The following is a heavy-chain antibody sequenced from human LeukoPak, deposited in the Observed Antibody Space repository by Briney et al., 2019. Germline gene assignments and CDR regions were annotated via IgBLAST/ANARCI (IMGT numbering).Heavy chain of an antibody. Sequence: GESLKISCKGSGYSFASYWIGWVRQMPGKGLEWVAIIYPGDSDTRYSPSFQDQVTISADKSISTAYLQWSSLRASDTAIYYCARTGSHWYFDLWGRGTLVTVSS. CDR2: IYPGDSDT. CDR1: GYSFASYW. J-gene: IGHJ2*01. V-gene: IGHV5-51*01. CDR3: ARTGSHWYFDL.